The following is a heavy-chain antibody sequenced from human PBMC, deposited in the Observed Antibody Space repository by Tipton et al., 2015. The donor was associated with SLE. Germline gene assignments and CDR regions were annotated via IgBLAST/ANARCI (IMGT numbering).Heavy chain of an antibody. V-gene: IGHV3-30-3*01. D-gene: IGHD2/OR15-2a*01. J-gene: IGHJ4*02. Sequence: SLRLSCAASGFIFRNYAMYWVRQAAGKGPEWVALISYDGNIESYTDSVRGRFTVSGDTPKNTVYLQLSSLRVEDTAVYYCARQYLPGSGPSFDSWGQGTLVTVSS. CDR2: ISYDGNIE. CDR3: ARQYLPGSGPSFDS. CDR1: GFIFRNYA.